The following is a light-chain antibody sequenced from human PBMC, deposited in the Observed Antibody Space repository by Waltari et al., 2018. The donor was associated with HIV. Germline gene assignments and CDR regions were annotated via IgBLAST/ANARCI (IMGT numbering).Light chain of an antibody. V-gene: IGLV1-44*01. CDR2: STN. Sequence: QSVLTQPPSASGTPGQRVTISCSGSSSNIGRKTVTWYQQLPGTAPKLLIYSTNQRPSGVPDRFSGSKSGTSASLAISGLQSEDEADYYCATWDDSLNGVIFGGGTKLTVL. CDR3: ATWDDSLNGVI. J-gene: IGLJ2*01. CDR1: SSNIGRKT.